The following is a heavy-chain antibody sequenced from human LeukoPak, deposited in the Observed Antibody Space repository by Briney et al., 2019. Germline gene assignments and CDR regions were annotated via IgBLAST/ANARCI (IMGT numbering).Heavy chain of an antibody. J-gene: IGHJ4*02. CDR3: AKDTAMVTYSFVY. CDR1: GFTFGDYA. D-gene: IGHD5-18*01. CDR2: ISWNGGSI. Sequence: GRSLRLSCAASGFTFGDYAMHWVRQAPGKGLEWVSGISWNGGSIGYADSVKGRFTISRDNAKNSLYPQMNSLRAEDTALYYCAKDTAMVTYSFVYWGQGTLVTVSS. V-gene: IGHV3-9*01.